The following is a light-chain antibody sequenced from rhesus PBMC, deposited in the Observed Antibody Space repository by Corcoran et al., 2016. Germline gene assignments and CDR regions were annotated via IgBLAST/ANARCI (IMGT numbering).Light chain of an antibody. CDR2: KAS. Sequence: DIQMTQSPSSLSASVGDTVTITCRASQGISSWLAWYQQKPGKAPKLLIYKASSLQSGVPSRFSGRGSGTGFSLTVRSLQSEDFATYYCQQYSSRPPTFGGGTKVELK. J-gene: IGKJ4*01. CDR1: QGISSW. V-gene: IGKV1-22*01. CDR3: QQYSSRPPT.